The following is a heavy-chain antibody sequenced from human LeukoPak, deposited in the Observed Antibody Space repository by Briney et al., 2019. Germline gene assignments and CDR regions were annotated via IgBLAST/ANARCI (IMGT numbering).Heavy chain of an antibody. J-gene: IGHJ6*02. CDR3: ARVGYCSSGICYGMDV. CDR1: GLTFSNYA. D-gene: IGHD2-2*01. CDR2: ISGSGTKT. V-gene: IGHV3-23*01. Sequence: PGGSLRLSCAASGLTFSNYAMTWVRQAPGKGLECVSLISGSGTKTYYADSVKGRFTISRDNAKNTVYLQMNSLRVEDTAVYYCARVGYCSSGICYGMDVWGPGTTVSVSS.